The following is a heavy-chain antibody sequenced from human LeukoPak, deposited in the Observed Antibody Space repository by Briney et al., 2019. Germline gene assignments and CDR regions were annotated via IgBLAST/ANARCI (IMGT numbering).Heavy chain of an antibody. J-gene: IGHJ4*02. CDR3: ARTAPYYYDSSGSNDY. CDR2: MNPNSGNT. D-gene: IGHD3-22*01. Sequence: ASVKVSCKASGYTFTGYYMHWVRQAPGQGLEWMGWMNPNSGNTGYAQKFQGRVTMTRNTSISTAYMELSSLRSEDTAVYYCARTAPYYYDSSGSNDYWGQGTLVTVSS. V-gene: IGHV1-8*02. CDR1: GYTFTGYY.